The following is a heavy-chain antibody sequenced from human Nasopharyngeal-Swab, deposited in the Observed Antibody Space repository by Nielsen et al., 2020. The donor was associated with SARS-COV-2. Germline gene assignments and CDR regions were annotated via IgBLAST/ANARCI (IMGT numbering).Heavy chain of an antibody. CDR1: GVSISGQY. CDR2: ISHNSGT. Sequence: SETLSLTCTVSGVSISGQYLSWIRQPPGKGLEWIGYISHNSGTNYNPSLKSRVTMFMDTSKNQFSLKLRSVTAADTAVYYCAKEGATGWFDPWGQGTLVTVSS. J-gene: IGHJ5*02. CDR3: AKEGATGWFDP. V-gene: IGHV4-59*11.